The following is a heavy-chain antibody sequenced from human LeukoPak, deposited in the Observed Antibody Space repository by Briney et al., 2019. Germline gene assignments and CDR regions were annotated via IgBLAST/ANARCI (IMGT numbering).Heavy chain of an antibody. CDR3: ATSGIVGATLPVY. D-gene: IGHD1-26*01. V-gene: IGHV1-69*02. Sequence: VASVKVSCKASGGTISSYTISWVRQAPGQGLEWMGRIIPILDIANYAQKFQGRVTITADKSTSTAYMELSSLRSEDTAVYYCATSGIVGATLPVYWGQGTLVTVSP. J-gene: IGHJ4*02. CDR2: IIPILDIA. CDR1: GGTISSYT.